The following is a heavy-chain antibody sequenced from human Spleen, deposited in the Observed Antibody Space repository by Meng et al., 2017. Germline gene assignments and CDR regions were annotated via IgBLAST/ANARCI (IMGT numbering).Heavy chain of an antibody. D-gene: IGHD3-10*01. Sequence: QGQLQESGPGLVRPSETLSLTCTVSGGSVSSGNYYWSWVRQPPGKGLEWIGEITHRGSTNYNPSLESRVTISLDTSKNQFSLKLSSVTAADTAVYYCARGEIHLYTSGSRGFDYWGQGTLVTVSS. CDR3: ARGEIHLYTSGSRGFDY. J-gene: IGHJ4*02. CDR1: GGSVSSGNYY. V-gene: IGHV4-61*01. CDR2: ITHRGST.